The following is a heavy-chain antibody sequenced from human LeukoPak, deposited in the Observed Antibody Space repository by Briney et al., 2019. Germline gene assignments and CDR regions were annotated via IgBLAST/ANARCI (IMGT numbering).Heavy chain of an antibody. V-gene: IGHV4-34*01. CDR1: GGSFSGYY. CDR2: INHSGST. Sequence: SETLSLTCAVYGGSFSGYYWSWIRQPPGKGLEWIGEINHSGSTNYNPSLKTRVTISVDTSKTQCSLKLSSVTAADTAVYYCARVIPLVTPYFDYWGQGTLVTVSS. D-gene: IGHD3-9*01. CDR3: ARVIPLVTPYFDY. J-gene: IGHJ4*02.